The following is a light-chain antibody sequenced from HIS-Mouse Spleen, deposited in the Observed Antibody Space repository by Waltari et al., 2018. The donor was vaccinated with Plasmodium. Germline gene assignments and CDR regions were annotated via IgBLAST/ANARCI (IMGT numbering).Light chain of an antibody. CDR3: MIWHSSAWV. V-gene: IGLV5-45*03. CDR2: YKSDSDK. Sequence: QAVLTQPSSLSASPGASASLTCTLRSGINVGTYRIYWYQQKPGSPPQYRLRYKSDSDKQQGSGVPSRFSGSKDDSANAGILLISGLQSEDEADYYCMIWHSSAWVFGGGTKLTVL. CDR1: SGINVGTYR. J-gene: IGLJ3*02.